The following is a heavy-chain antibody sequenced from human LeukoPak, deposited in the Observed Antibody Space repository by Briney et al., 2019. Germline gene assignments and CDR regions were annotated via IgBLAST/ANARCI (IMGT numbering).Heavy chain of an antibody. J-gene: IGHJ6*03. Sequence: PGGSLRLSCAASGFTFSSYGMHWVRQAPGKGLEWVAFIRYDGSNKYYADSVKGRFTISRDNSKNTLYLEMNSLRAEDTAVYYCAKDLYEDYYMDVWGKGTTVTVSS. CDR1: GFTFSSYG. V-gene: IGHV3-30*02. D-gene: IGHD3-16*01. CDR2: IRYDGSNK. CDR3: AKDLYEDYYMDV.